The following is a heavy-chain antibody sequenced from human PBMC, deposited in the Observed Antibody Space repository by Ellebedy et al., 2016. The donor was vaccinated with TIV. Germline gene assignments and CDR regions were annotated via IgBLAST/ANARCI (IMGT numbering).Heavy chain of an antibody. CDR1: GPIFSHNW. J-gene: IGHJ4*02. Sequence: GESLKISCVDSGPIFSHNWMSWVRQAPGKGLEWVAKINPLGSQKSYVDSVKGRVPISRDNAENSLFLEMNSLRVEDTAVYYCAAEAWWRLDSWGQGTLVTVSS. CDR2: INPLGSQK. V-gene: IGHV3-7*01. CDR3: AAEAWWRLDS. D-gene: IGHD2-15*01.